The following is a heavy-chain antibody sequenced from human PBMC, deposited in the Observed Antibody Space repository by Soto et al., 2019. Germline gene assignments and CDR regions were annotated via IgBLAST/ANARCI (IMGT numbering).Heavy chain of an antibody. CDR1: GFTFSSYS. Sequence: GGSLRLSCAASGFTFSSYSMNWVRQAPGKGLEWVSSISSSSSYIYYADSVKGRFTISRDNSKNTLFLQMNSLRGEDTAVYYCAKESYSSSSYYYGMDVWGQGTTVTVSS. V-gene: IGHV3-21*01. CDR3: AKESYSSSSYYYGMDV. D-gene: IGHD6-6*01. J-gene: IGHJ6*02. CDR2: ISSSSSYI.